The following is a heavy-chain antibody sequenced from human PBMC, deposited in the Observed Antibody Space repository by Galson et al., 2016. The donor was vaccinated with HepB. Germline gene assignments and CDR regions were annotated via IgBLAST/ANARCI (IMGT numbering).Heavy chain of an antibody. J-gene: IGHJ5*01. Sequence: SETLSLTCTVSGGFFNGYNWTWFRQPPEKGLEWIGYVSDTGRGSFNPSLKSRVTMSVDTSKRQFSLKLRSVTAADTAVYYCARDSRGWSDSWGEGTLVTVSS. CDR2: VSDTGRG. CDR3: ARDSRGWSDS. CDR1: GGFFNGYN. V-gene: IGHV4-59*01.